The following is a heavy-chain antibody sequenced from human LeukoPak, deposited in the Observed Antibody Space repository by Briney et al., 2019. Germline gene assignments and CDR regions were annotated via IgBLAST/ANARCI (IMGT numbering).Heavy chain of an antibody. V-gene: IGHV1-18*01. CDR1: GYTFTSYG. CDR3: ARDRGGSYYEPFDY. CDR2: ISAYNGNT. D-gene: IGHD1-26*01. Sequence: ASVKVSCKASGYTFTSYGISWVRQAPGQGLEWMGWISAYNGNTNYVQKLQGRVTMTTDTSTSTAYMELRSLRSDDTAVYYCARDRGGSYYEPFDYWGQGTLVTVSS. J-gene: IGHJ4*02.